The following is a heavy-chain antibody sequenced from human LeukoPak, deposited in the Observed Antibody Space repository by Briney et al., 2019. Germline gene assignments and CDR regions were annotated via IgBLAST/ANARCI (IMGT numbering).Heavy chain of an antibody. J-gene: IGHJ4*02. D-gene: IGHD3-16*02. CDR2: IRNSGNT. Sequence: SETLSLTCTVSGGSISSYYWSWIRQPPGEGLEWIGYIRNSGNTNYNPSLKSRVTVSLDTSKNQFSLRLTSVTAADTAVYFCARGFDYLWGTYRYWGQGTLVTVSS. CDR3: ARGFDYLWGTYRY. CDR1: GGSISSYY. V-gene: IGHV4-59*01.